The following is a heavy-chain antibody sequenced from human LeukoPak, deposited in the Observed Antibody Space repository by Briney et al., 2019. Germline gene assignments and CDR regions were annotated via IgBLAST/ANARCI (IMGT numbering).Heavy chain of an antibody. CDR3: ARGLTQYDSSGYSYYFDY. V-gene: IGHV4-31*03. Sequence: SETLSLTRTVSGGSISSGGYYWSWLRQHPGKGLEWIGYIYYSGSTYYNPSLKSRVTISVDTSKNQFSLKLSSVTAADTAVYYCARGLTQYDSSGYSYYFDYWGQGTLVTVSS. CDR1: GGSISSGGYY. D-gene: IGHD3-22*01. CDR2: IYYSGST. J-gene: IGHJ4*02.